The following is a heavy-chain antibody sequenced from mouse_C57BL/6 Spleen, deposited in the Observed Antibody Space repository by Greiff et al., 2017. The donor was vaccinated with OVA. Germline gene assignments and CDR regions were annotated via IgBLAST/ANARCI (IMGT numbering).Heavy chain of an antibody. CDR2: IYPGDGDT. D-gene: IGHD2-3*01. J-gene: IGHJ1*03. CDR3: ARVGDGYFDV. Sequence: VKLQESGAELVKPGASVKISCKASGYAFSSYWMNWVKQRPGKGLEWIGQIYPGDGDTNYNGKFKGKATLTADKSSSTAYMQLSSLTSEDSAVYFCARVGDGYFDVWGTGTTVTVSS. V-gene: IGHV1-80*01. CDR1: GYAFSSYW.